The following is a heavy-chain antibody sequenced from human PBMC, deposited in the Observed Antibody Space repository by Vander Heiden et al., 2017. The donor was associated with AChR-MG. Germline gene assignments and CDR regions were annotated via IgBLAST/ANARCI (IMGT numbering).Heavy chain of an antibody. D-gene: IGHD1-26*01. CDR2: IYPGDSDT. V-gene: IGHV5-51*01. CDR3: AGPESYSGSYYYYMDV. CDR1: GYSFTSYW. Sequence: EVQLVQSGAEVKKPGESLTISCTGSGYSFTSYWIGWVRQMPGKGLEWMGIIYPGDSDTRYSPSFQGQVTISADKSISTAYLQWSSLRASDTAMYYCAGPESYSGSYYYYMDVWGKGTTVTVSS. J-gene: IGHJ6*03.